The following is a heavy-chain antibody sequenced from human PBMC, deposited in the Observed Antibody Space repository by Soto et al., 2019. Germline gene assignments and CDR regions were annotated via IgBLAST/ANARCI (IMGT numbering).Heavy chain of an antibody. V-gene: IGHV1-69*13. D-gene: IGHD3-22*01. CDR3: ARDPEPYYDSSGYLAYFDY. Sequence: ASVKVSCKASGCTFSSYAISWVRQAPGQGLEWMGGIIPIFGTANYAQKFQGRVTITADESTSTAYMELSSLRSEDTAVYYCARDPEPYYDSSGYLAYFDYWGQGTLITVSS. CDR2: IIPIFGTA. CDR1: GCTFSSYA. J-gene: IGHJ4*02.